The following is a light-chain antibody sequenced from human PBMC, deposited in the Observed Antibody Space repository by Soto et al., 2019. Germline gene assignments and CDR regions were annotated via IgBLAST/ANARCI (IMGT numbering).Light chain of an antibody. CDR1: QSVSSSY. CDR2: GAS. V-gene: IGKV3-20*01. J-gene: IGKJ1*01. Sequence: EIVLTQSPGTLSLSPGERATLSCRASQSVSSSYLAWYQQKPGQAPRLLIYGASSRATGIPDRFSGSRSGTDITLTISRLEPEEFAVYYCQQYGSSTATFGQGTKVEIK. CDR3: QQYGSSTAT.